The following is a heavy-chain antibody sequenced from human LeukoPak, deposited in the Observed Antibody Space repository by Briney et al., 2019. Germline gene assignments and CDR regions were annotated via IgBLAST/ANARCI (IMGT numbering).Heavy chain of an antibody. J-gene: IGHJ4*02. D-gene: IGHD2-15*01. CDR2: ITTGSNTK. V-gene: IGHV3-48*01. CDR3: ARDKMGGSFDY. Sequence: PGGTLRLSCAASGFTFSSYSMNWVRQAPGKGLEWVSFITTGSNTKYYADSLKGRFTVSRDDAENSLYLQMNSLRAEDTAVYFCARDKMGGSFDYWGQGTLVTVSS. CDR1: GFTFSSYS.